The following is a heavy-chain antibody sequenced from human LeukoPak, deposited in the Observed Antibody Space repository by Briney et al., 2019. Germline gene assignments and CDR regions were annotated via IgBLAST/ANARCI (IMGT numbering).Heavy chain of an antibody. D-gene: IGHD2-2*02. J-gene: IGHJ4*02. CDR3: ARGIVVVPAAILGTFDY. V-gene: IGHV1-69*01. CDR2: IIPIAGTA. CDR1: GGTFSSYA. Sequence: SVKVSCKASGGTFSSYAISWVRQAPGQGLEWMGGIIPIAGTANYAQKFQGRVTITADGSTSTAYMELSSLRSEDTAVYYCARGIVVVPAAILGTFDYWGQGTLVTVSS.